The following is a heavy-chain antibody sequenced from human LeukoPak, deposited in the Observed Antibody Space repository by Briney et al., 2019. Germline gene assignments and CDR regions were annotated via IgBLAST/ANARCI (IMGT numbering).Heavy chain of an antibody. V-gene: IGHV3-23*01. CDR3: GKGILGYCTSNSCHAYDS. CDR1: GFTFSSNA. D-gene: IGHD2-2*01. J-gene: IGHJ5*01. Sequence: PGGSLRLSCAASGFTFSSNAMSWVRQAPGRGLEWVSAISGGGADTYYADSVKGRFTISRDNSRNTLYLQMNSLRADDTAVYYCGKGILGYCTSNSCHAYDSWGQGTLVTVSS. CDR2: ISGGGADT.